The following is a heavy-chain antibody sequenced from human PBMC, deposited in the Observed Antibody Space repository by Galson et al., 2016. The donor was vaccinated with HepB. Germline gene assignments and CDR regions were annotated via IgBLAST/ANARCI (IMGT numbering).Heavy chain of an antibody. V-gene: IGHV6-1*01. J-gene: IGHJ4*02. CDR1: GDSVSSNGAV. D-gene: IGHD6-19*01. Sequence: AISGDSVSSNGAVWNWIRQSPSRGLEWLGRTYYRSKWDYDYAESVKGRITITPETSQNHFSLQLNSVTPEDTGVYYCAREASSGWYETWGLGTQVTVSP. CDR3: AREASSGWYET. CDR2: TYYRSKWDY.